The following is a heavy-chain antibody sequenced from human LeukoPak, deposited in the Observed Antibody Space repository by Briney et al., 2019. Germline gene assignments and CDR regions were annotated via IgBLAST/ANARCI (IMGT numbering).Heavy chain of an antibody. CDR2: FYSGGGT. D-gene: IGHD5-12*01. CDR1: GGSISSYY. V-gene: IGHV4-4*07. Sequence: SETLSLTCTVSGGSISSYYWSWIRQPAGKGLEWIGRFYSGGGTDYNPSLKSRVTMSVDTSKNQFSLKLSSVTAADTAVYYCARVYSGYDLPGSLANYYFDYWGQGTLVTASS. CDR3: ARVYSGYDLPGSLANYYFDY. J-gene: IGHJ4*02.